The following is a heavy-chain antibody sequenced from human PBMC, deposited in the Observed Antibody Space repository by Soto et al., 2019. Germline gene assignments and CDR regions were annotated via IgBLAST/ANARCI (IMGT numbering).Heavy chain of an antibody. J-gene: IGHJ5*02. CDR1: GGSISSSTYY. CDR3: ARRSSSSLGSLFDP. V-gene: IGHV4-39*01. CDR2: MYYTGNK. Sequence: SETLSLTCTVSGGSISSSTYYWDWIRQPPGKGLEWIGAMYYTGNKNYNTSHESRVTMSVDTSKNQFSLKLSSVTPTDTAVYYCARRSSSSLGSLFDPWGRGILVTVSS. D-gene: IGHD6-6*01.